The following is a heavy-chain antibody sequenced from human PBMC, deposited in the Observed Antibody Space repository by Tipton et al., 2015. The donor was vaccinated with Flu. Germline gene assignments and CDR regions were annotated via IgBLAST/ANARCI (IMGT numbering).Heavy chain of an antibody. Sequence: TLSLTCTVSGDSINNNYWSWVRQPAGKGLEWIGRISTSGSTNYNPSFKSRVTISVDTSKNQFSLKLSSVTAADTAVYYCARDYGGHIYYWGQGTLVTVSS. J-gene: IGHJ4*02. CDR1: GDSINNNY. CDR2: ISTSGST. V-gene: IGHV4-4*07. D-gene: IGHD2-21*01. CDR3: ARDYGGHIYY.